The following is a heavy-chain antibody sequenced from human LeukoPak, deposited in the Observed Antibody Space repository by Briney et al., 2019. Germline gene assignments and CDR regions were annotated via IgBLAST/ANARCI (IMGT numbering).Heavy chain of an antibody. CDR1: GFTFSSYW. CDR3: ARSAGLRLGELSSPFDY. J-gene: IGHJ4*02. CDR2: IKQDGREK. Sequence: GGSLRLSCAASGFTFSSYWMSWVRQAPGKGGEGVANIKQDGREKYYVDSVKGGFTISRDNAKNSLYLQMNSLRAEDTAVYYCARSAGLRLGELSSPFDYWGQGTLVTVSS. D-gene: IGHD3-16*02. V-gene: IGHV3-7*01.